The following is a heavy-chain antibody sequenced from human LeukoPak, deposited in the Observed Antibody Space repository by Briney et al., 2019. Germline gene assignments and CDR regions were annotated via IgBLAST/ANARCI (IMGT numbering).Heavy chain of an antibody. CDR3: IKRFEY. CDR2: ISAYNGDT. V-gene: IGHV1-18*01. D-gene: IGHD3-10*01. CDR1: GYTFTNYA. Sequence: GASVKVSCKASGYTFTNYAFTWVRLAPGQGLEWMGWISAYNGDTNYAQILQGRVTLTADTSTNTAYMELRSLRSDDTAVYYCIKRFEYWGQGTLVTVSS. J-gene: IGHJ4*02.